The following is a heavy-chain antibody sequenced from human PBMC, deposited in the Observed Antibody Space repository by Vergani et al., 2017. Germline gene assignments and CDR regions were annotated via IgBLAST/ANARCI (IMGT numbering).Heavy chain of an antibody. J-gene: IGHJ4*02. CDR3: ASPTCSGGSCYGGRFDY. CDR1: GGSISGSSYY. Sequence: QLQLQESGPGLVKPSETLSLTCTVSGGSISGSSYYWGWIRQPPGKGLEWIGSIYYSGSTYYNPSLKSRVTISVDTSKNQFSLKLSSVTAADTAVYYCASPTCSGGSCYGGRFDYWGQGTLVTVSS. D-gene: IGHD2-15*01. CDR2: IYYSGST. V-gene: IGHV4-39*07.